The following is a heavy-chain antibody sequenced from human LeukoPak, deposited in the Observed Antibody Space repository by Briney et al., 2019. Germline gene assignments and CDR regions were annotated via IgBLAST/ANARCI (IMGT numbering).Heavy chain of an antibody. J-gene: IGHJ4*02. CDR2: ISGSGGST. D-gene: IGHD5-12*01. CDR3: AKDPPSGSETDDY. Sequence: GGSLRLSCAASGFTFSSYAMSWVRQAPGKGLEWVSPISGSGGSTYYADSVKGRFTISRDNSKNTLYLPMNGLRAEDTAVCYLAKDPPSGSETDDYRGQGTLVTASS. V-gene: IGHV3-23*01. CDR1: GFTFSSYA.